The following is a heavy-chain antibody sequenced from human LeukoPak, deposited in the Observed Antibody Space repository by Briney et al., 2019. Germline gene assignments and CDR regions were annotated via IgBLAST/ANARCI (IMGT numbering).Heavy chain of an antibody. CDR2: ISGKSNNI. Sequence: GGSLRLSCAASGFTFSNYNMNWVRRAPGKGLEWVSSISGKSNNIYYADSVKGRFTISRDNTKNSLYLQMNSLRAEDTAMYYCVRIPNGANFPNWFDPWGQGTLVTISS. CDR1: GFTFSNYN. CDR3: VRIPNGANFPNWFDP. V-gene: IGHV3-21*01. J-gene: IGHJ5*02. D-gene: IGHD4/OR15-4a*01.